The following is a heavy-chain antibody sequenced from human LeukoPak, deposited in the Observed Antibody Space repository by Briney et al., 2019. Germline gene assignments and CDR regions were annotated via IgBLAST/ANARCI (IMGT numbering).Heavy chain of an antibody. J-gene: IGHJ4*02. CDR3: AGMTVTTNFDY. V-gene: IGHV4-34*01. D-gene: IGHD4-17*01. CDR2: INHSGST. CDR1: GGSFSGYY. Sequence: PSETLSLTCAVYGGSFSGYYWSWIRQPPGKGLEWIGEINHSGSTNYNPSLKSRVTISVDTSKNQFSLRLSSVTAADTAVYYCAGMTVTTNFDYWGQGTLVTVSS.